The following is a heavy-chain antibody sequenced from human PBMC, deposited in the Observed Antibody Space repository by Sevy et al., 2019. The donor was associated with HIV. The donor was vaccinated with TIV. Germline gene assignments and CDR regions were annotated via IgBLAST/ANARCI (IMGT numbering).Heavy chain of an antibody. J-gene: IGHJ4*02. Sequence: SETLSLTCSVSGDSISSYFWTWVRQSPGKGLEWIGNVYFTGNTDYSPSLKSRVTLSLDTSKSQFSLTLKSVTAADTVIYFCARDSTTRPRVLDYWGQGTLVTVSS. CDR2: VYFTGNT. CDR3: ARDSTTRPRVLDY. V-gene: IGHV4-59*01. CDR1: GDSISSYF. D-gene: IGHD1-1*01.